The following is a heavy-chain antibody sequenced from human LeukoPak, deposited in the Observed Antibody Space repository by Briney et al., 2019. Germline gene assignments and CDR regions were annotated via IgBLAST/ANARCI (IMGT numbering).Heavy chain of an antibody. D-gene: IGHD1-1*01. J-gene: IGHJ4*02. CDR3: ARGRDGNWNDADYFDY. CDR2: IIPIFGTA. Sequence: ASVKVSCKASGGTFTSYAISWVRQAPGQGLEWMGRIIPIFGTANYAQKFQGRVTITTDESTTTAYMELSSLRSEDTAVYYCARGRDGNWNDADYFDYWGQGTLVTVSS. V-gene: IGHV1-69*05. CDR1: GGTFTSYA.